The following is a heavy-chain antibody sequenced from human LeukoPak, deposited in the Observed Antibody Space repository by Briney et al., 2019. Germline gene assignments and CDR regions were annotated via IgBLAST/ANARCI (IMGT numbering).Heavy chain of an antibody. V-gene: IGHV1-69*05. CDR1: GGTFSSYA. CDR3: ARVHSRDGYPLAFDI. J-gene: IGHJ3*02. Sequence: AVEVSCEASGGTFSSYAISCVRQAPGQGLEWLGRIILIFGTANYAERFQGRVTITTDESTSTAYMELSSLRSEDTAVDYCARVHSRDGYPLAFDIWGQGTMVTVSS. D-gene: IGHD5-24*01. CDR2: IILIFGTA.